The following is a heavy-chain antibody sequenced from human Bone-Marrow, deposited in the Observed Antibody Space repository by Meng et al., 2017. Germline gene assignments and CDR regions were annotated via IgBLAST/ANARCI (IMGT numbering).Heavy chain of an antibody. CDR1: GGTFISYA. J-gene: IGHJ4*02. CDR2: IIPIFGTA. D-gene: IGHD1-26*01. Sequence: QGQRVQSEAEVLKPGSPVKVPCKASGGTFISYAISWVPQAPGQGLEWMGGIIPIFGTANYAQKFQGRVTITADESTSTAYMVLSSLRSEDTAVYYCARGRYSGSYDYWGQGTLVTVSS. V-gene: IGHV1-69*01. CDR3: ARGRYSGSYDY.